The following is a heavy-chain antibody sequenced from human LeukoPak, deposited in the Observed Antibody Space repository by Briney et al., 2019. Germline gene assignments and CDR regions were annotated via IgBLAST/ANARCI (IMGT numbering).Heavy chain of an antibody. CDR3: ARDNSDNIVATSYYYYMDV. J-gene: IGHJ6*03. Sequence: SETLSLTCTVSGGSISSYYWSWIRQPAGKGLEWLGRIYTSGSTNYNPSLKSRVTMSVDTSKNQFSLKLSSVTAADTAVYYCARDNSDNIVATSYYYYMDVWGKGTTVTISS. CDR2: IYTSGST. V-gene: IGHV4-4*07. CDR1: GGSISSYY. D-gene: IGHD5-12*01.